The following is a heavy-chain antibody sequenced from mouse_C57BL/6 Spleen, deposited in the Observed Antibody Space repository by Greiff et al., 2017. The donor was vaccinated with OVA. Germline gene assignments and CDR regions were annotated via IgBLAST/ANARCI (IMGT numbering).Heavy chain of an antibody. V-gene: IGHV1-64*01. CDR2: IHPNSGST. CDR1: GYTFTSYW. D-gene: IGHD3-2*02. CDR3: ARWDSSGYPFAY. J-gene: IGHJ3*01. Sequence: VQLQQPGAELVKPGASVKLSCKASGYTFTSYWMHWVKQRPGQGLEWIGMIHPNSGSTNYNEKFKSKATLTVDKSSSTAYMQLSSLTSEDSAVYYCARWDSSGYPFAYWGQGTLVTVSA.